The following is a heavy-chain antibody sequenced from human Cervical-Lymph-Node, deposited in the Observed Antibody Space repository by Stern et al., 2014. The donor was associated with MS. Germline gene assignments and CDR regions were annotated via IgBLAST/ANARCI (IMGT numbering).Heavy chain of an antibody. J-gene: IGHJ5*02. V-gene: IGHV4-61*02. Sequence: VQLLESGPGLVKPSQTLSLTCTVSGDPITTGSYYWSWIRQPAGKGLEWIGHIYTSGYTNYKSSLRSRVTISFDPPRTQFPLELTSVTAADTAVYYCARDAADFDWFDTWGQGTLVTVSS. CDR1: GDPITTGSYY. CDR2: IYTSGYT. CDR3: ARDAADFDWFDT.